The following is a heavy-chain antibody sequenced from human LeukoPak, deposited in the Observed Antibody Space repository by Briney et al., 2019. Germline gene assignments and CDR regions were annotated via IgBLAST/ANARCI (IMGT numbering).Heavy chain of an antibody. CDR2: ISAYDGNT. D-gene: IGHD5-18*01. Sequence: VASVRVSCKASGYTFTVYGISWVRQAPGQGLEWMGWISAYDGNTNYAQKFQGRVTMTTDTSTSTAYVELRSLRSDDTALYYCARQRDEHTAGPSFSNYWGQGTLVTVSS. CDR3: ARQRDEHTAGPSFSNY. V-gene: IGHV1-18*01. CDR1: GYTFTVYG. J-gene: IGHJ4*02.